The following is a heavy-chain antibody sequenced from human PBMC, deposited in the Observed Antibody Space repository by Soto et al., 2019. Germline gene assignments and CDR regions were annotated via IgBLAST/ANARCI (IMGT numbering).Heavy chain of an antibody. Sequence: QVPVVQSGPELKKPGASVKVSCKAQGYIFTKYGIGWVRQAPGHGLEWMGLINVYNGDRKVAQKFQDRVSMTTDTATATAYMELKSLRSGDTAVSYCARLQLGGDRMLNWFDPWGQGTLVTVSS. CDR2: INVYNGDR. V-gene: IGHV1-18*01. D-gene: IGHD2-21*02. CDR3: ARLQLGGDRMLNWFDP. CDR1: GYIFTKYG. J-gene: IGHJ5*02.